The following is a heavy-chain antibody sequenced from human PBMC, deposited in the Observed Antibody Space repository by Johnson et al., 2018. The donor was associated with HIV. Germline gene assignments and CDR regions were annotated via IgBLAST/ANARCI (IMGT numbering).Heavy chain of an antibody. J-gene: IGHJ3*02. CDR3: ARPSEDCSRSSGDAFDI. CDR2: IKQDGGEK. Sequence: VQLVESGGGVVRPGGSLRLSCAASGFTFSSYWMSWVRQAPGKGLDWVANIKQDGGEKYYVDSVKGRFTISRDNAKNSLYLQMNSLRAEDTAVYDCARPSEDCSRSSGDAFDIWGQGTMVTVSS. V-gene: IGHV3-7*05. CDR1: GFTFSSYW. D-gene: IGHD6-6*01.